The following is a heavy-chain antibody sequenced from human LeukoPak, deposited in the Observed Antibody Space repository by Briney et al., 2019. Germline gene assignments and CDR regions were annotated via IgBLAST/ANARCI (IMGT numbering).Heavy chain of an antibody. CDR3: ATPGEGSSWYSFDY. V-gene: IGHV7-4-1*02. Sequence: GASVKVSCKASGYTFTSYAMNWVRQAPGQGLEWMGWINTNTGNPTYAQGFTGRFVFSLDTSVSTAYLQISSLKAEDTAVYYCATPGEGSSWYSFDYWGQGTLVTVSS. CDR1: GYTFTSYA. D-gene: IGHD6-13*01. CDR2: INTNTGNP. J-gene: IGHJ4*02.